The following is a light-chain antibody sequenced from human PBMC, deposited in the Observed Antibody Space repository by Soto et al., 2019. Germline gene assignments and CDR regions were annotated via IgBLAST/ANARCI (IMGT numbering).Light chain of an antibody. CDR2: RTS. J-gene: IGKJ2*01. CDR1: QSLVGSDGVAY. CDR3: MQAKGLPYT. V-gene: IGKV2-24*01. Sequence: IVMTQTPLSSRVILGQPASISCRSSQSLVGSDGVAYLTWLQQRPGQPPRLLIYRTSGRFLGAPDRCRGSGAGTDFTPEISMVEHEYVGIYYRMQAKGLPYTFGPGTKLEIE.